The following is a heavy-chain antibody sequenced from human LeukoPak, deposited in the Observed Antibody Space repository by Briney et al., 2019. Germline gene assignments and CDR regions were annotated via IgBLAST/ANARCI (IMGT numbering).Heavy chain of an antibody. J-gene: IGHJ5*02. V-gene: IGHV4-39*01. CDR3: ASIRSGWFDP. CDR1: GGSISSSRYY. Sequence: SETLSLTCTVSGGSISSSRYYWGWIRQPPGKGLEWIGRIYYSGSTYYNPSLKSRVTISVDTSKNQFSLKLSSVTAADTAVYYCASIRSGWFDPWGQGTLVTVSS. CDR2: IYYSGST. D-gene: IGHD5-24*01.